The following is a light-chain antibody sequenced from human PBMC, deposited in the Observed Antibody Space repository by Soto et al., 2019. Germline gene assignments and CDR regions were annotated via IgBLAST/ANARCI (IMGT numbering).Light chain of an antibody. CDR1: QSISNRY. J-gene: IGKJ5*01. CDR2: DAS. CDR3: QQRKNWPPIT. V-gene: IGKV3-11*01. Sequence: EIVLTQSPGTLSLSPGERATLSCRASQSISNRYLAWYQQRPGQAPRLLIFDASNRAPGVPVRFSGSGSGTVFTLTIGSLEPEDSAVYFCQQRKNWPPITFGQGTRLENK.